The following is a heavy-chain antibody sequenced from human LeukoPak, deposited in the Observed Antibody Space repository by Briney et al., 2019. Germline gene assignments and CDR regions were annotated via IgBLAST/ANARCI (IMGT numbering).Heavy chain of an antibody. CDR1: GGTFSSYA. D-gene: IGHD1-26*01. CDR3: ASPTTNSWGFDY. Sequence: ASVKVSCKASGGTFSSYAISWVRQALGQGLEWMGGIIPIFGTANYAQKFQGRVTITADESTSTAYMEPSSLRSEDTAVYYCASPTTNSWGFDYWGQGTLVTVSS. J-gene: IGHJ4*02. CDR2: IIPIFGTA. V-gene: IGHV1-69*13.